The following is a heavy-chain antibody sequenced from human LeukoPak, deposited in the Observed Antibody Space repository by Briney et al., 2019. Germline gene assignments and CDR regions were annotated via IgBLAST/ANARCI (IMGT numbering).Heavy chain of an antibody. V-gene: IGHV4-59*01. CDR3: ARGGYSGYDLRGY. Sequence: SETLSLTCTVSGGSISSYYWSWIRQPPGKGLEWIGYIYYSGSTNYNPSLKSRVTISVDTSKNQFSLKLSSVTAADTAVYYCARGGYSGYDLRGYWGQGTLVAVSS. CDR1: GGSISSYY. D-gene: IGHD5-12*01. J-gene: IGHJ4*02. CDR2: IYYSGST.